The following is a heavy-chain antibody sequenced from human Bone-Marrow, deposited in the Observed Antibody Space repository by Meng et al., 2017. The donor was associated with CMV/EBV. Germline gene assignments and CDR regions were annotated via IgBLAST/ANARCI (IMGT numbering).Heavy chain of an antibody. CDR1: GYTFTGYY. CDR3: ARGGKVQGRWLQFY. CDR2: INPNSGGT. V-gene: IGHV1-2*02. Sequence: ASVKVSCKASGYTFTGYYMHWVRQAPGQGLEWMGWINPNSGGTNYAQKFQGRVTMTRDTSISTAYMELSRLRSDDSAVYYCARGGKVQGRWLQFYWGQGTLVTVSS. J-gene: IGHJ4*02. D-gene: IGHD5-24*01.